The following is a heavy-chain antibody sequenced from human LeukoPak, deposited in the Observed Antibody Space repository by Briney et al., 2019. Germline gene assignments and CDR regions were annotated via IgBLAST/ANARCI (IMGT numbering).Heavy chain of an antibody. CDR1: GGSFSGYY. V-gene: IGHV4-34*01. CDR3: ARHLYRGRFGGGFDY. CDR2: INHSGST. Sequence: SETLSLTCAVYGGSFSGYYWSWIRQPPGKGLEWIGEINHSGSTNYNPSLKSRVTISVDTSKNQFSLKLSSVTAADTAVYYCARHLYRGRFGGGFDYWGQGTLVTVSS. D-gene: IGHD3-10*01. J-gene: IGHJ4*02.